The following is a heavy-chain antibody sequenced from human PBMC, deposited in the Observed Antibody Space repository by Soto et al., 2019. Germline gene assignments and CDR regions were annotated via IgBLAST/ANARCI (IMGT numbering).Heavy chain of an antibody. D-gene: IGHD6-13*01. J-gene: IGHJ4*02. Sequence: GGSLRLACAASGFTFSTYGMHWVGQAPGKGLEWVAAMPYVGTKQYYVDSVKGRFTISRDNSRNTLFLQLNSLRDEDTAVYYCAKEYGSTWIDHWGQGTPVTVSS. CDR1: GFTFSTYG. V-gene: IGHV3-30*18. CDR3: AKEYGSTWIDH. CDR2: MPYVGTKQ.